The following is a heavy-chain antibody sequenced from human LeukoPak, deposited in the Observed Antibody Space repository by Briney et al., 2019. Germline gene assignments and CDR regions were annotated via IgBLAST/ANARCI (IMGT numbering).Heavy chain of an antibody. D-gene: IGHD2-8*01. Sequence: ASVKVSCTASGYTFTAGYYIHWVRQAPGQGLEWMGRINSYSGGTNYALKFQGRVTMTRDTSMSTAYMDLSSLTSDDTAVYFCVRDNGAYWGQGTPVTVSS. V-gene: IGHV1-2*06. CDR1: GYTFTAGYY. CDR2: INSYSGGT. CDR3: VRDNGAY. J-gene: IGHJ4*02.